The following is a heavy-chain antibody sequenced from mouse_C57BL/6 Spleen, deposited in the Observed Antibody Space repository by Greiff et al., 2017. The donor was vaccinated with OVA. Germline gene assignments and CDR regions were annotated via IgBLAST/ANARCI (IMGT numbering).Heavy chain of an antibody. CDR3: ARAEVSLWDFDY. CDR2: ISYDGSN. V-gene: IGHV3-6*01. D-gene: IGHD6-1*01. CDR1: GYSITSGYY. J-gene: IGHJ2*01. Sequence: EVQLQESGPGLVKPSQSLSLTCSVTGYSITSGYYWNWIRQFPGNKLEWMGYISYDGSNNYNPSLKNRISITRDTSKNQFFLKLNSVTTEDTATYYCARAEVSLWDFDYWGQGTTLTVSS.